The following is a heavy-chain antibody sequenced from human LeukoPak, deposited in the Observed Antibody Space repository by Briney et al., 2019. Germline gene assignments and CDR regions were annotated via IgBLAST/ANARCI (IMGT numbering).Heavy chain of an antibody. D-gene: IGHD3-3*01. Sequence: GGSLRLSCAASGITFSTYTMNWVRQAPGKGLEWVSYISSSSSSIYYADSVKGRFTISRDNANNSLYLQMSSLRAEDTAMYFCARGSAFCFDSWGQGTLVTVSS. CDR3: ARGSAFCFDS. J-gene: IGHJ4*02. CDR1: GITFSTYT. CDR2: ISSSSSSI. V-gene: IGHV3-48*01.